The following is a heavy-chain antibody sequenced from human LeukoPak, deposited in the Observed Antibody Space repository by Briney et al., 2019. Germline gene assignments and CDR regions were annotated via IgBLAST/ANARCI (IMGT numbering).Heavy chain of an antibody. CDR2: IYSGGST. D-gene: IGHD2-21*01. J-gene: IGHJ4*02. CDR1: GFTVSNNY. Sequence: PGGSLRLSCAASGFTVSNNYMSSVSQAPGKGLEWVLVIYSGGSTYYADSVKGRFTISRDNSKNTLNLQMNSLRAEDAAVYYCARGYSSDNWGQGTLVTVST. V-gene: IGHV3-66*01. CDR3: ARGYSSDN.